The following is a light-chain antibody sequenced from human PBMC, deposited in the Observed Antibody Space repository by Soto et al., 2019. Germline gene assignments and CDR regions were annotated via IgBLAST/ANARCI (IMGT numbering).Light chain of an antibody. V-gene: IGKV2-28*01. CDR2: LGS. J-gene: IGKJ2*01. CDR3: MQALQTPYI. CDR1: QSLLHSNGYNY. Sequence: DIEMTQSPLSLPVTPGEPASISCRSSQSLLHSNGYNYLDWYLQKPGQSPQLLIYLGSNRASGVPDRFSGSGSGTDFTLKISRVEAEDVGVYYCMQALQTPYIFGQGTKLEIK.